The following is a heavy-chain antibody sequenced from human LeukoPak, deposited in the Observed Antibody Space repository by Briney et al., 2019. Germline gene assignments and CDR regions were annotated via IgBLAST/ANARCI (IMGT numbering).Heavy chain of an antibody. J-gene: IGHJ6*03. CDR3: ARTLERGYSYGYEGRYYYYYMDV. Sequence: SETLSLTCTVSGGSISSYYWSWIRQPAGKGLEWIGRIYTSGSTNYNPSLKGRVTMSVDTSKNQFSLKLSSVTAADTAVYYCARTLERGYSYGYEGRYYYYYMDVWGKGTTVTISS. CDR2: IYTSGST. V-gene: IGHV4-4*07. CDR1: GGSISSYY. D-gene: IGHD5-18*01.